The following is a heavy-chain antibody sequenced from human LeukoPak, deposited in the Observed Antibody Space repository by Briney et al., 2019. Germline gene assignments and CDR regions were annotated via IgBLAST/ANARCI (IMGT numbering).Heavy chain of an antibody. V-gene: IGHV4-59*01. CDR3: ARTYYGSGSYNYYYMDV. D-gene: IGHD3-10*01. CDR2: IYYSGST. Sequence: SETLSLTCSVSGGSISSYYWSWIRQPPGKGLEWIGYIYYSGSTNYNPSLKSRVTISVDTSKNQFSLKLSSVTAADTAVYYCARTYYGSGSYNYYYMDVWGKGTTVTISS. CDR1: GGSISSYY. J-gene: IGHJ6*03.